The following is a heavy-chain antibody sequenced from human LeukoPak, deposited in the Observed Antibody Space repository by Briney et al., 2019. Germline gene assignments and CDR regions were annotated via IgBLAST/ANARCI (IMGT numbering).Heavy chain of an antibody. J-gene: IGHJ3*02. D-gene: IGHD3-22*01. CDR2: IYTSGST. Sequence: SETLSLTCTVSGGSISSGSYYWSWLRQPAGKGLEWIGHIYTSGSTNYSPSLKSQVTISVDMSKNQFSLKLNSVTAADTAVYYCARADYYESGGDAFDIWGQGTMVTVSS. CDR3: ARADYYESGGDAFDI. V-gene: IGHV4-61*09. CDR1: GGSISSGSYY.